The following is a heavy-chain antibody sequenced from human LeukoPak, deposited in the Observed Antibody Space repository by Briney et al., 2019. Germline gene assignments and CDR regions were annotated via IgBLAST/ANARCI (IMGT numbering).Heavy chain of an antibody. D-gene: IGHD1-1*01. CDR1: GFTFHDYA. CDR2: ISGDGGST. Sequence: AGGSLRLSCAASGFTFHDYAINWVRQVPGKCLEWVSLISGDGGSTYYAGSVKGRFTISRDNSKNSLYLQMNSLRTEDTALYYCAKATTSEGWDWFDPWGQGTLVTVSS. J-gene: IGHJ5*02. V-gene: IGHV3-43*02. CDR3: AKATTSEGWDWFDP.